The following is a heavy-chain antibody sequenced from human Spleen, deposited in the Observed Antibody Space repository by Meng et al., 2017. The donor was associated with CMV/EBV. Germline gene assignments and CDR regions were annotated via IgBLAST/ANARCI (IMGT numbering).Heavy chain of an antibody. CDR2: ISSSGSTI. CDR1: GFTFSSYE. V-gene: IGHV3-48*03. D-gene: IGHD5-12*01. CDR3: ARHSTEATISDY. Sequence: GESLKISCAASGFTFSSYEMNWVRQAPGKGLEWVSYISSSGSTIYYADSVKGRFTISRDDGKNSVYLQMNSLRAEDTAVYYCARHSTEATISDYWGQGTLVTVSS. J-gene: IGHJ4*02.